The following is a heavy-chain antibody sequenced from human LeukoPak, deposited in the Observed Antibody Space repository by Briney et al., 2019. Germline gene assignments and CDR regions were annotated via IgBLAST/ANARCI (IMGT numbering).Heavy chain of an antibody. CDR3: ARGGSLVGTTPHDTFDI. CDR2: IYYSGST. CDR1: AAPFSSYY. V-gene: IGHV4-59*01. Sequence: PSETLSLTCTVSAAPFSSYYWSWIRQPPGKGLEWIGYIYYSGSTNYNPSLKSRVAISVDTSKNQVSLRLSSVTAADTAVYYCARGGSLVGTTPHDTFDIWGQGTVVTVS. D-gene: IGHD1-26*01. J-gene: IGHJ3*02.